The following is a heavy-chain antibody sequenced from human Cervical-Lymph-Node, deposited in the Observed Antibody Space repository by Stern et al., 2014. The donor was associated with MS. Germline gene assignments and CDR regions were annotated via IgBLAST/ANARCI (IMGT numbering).Heavy chain of an antibody. CDR2: ISAYNGNT. V-gene: IGHV1-18*01. CDR1: GYTFTSYG. Sequence: MQLVESGAEVKKPGASVKVSCKASGYTFTSYGISWVRQAPGQGLEWMGWISAYNGNTNYAQKLQGRVTMTTDTSTSTAYMELRSLRSDDTAVYYCARALLGSSSWNDAFDIWGQGTMVTVSS. D-gene: IGHD6-13*01. CDR3: ARALLGSSSWNDAFDI. J-gene: IGHJ3*02.